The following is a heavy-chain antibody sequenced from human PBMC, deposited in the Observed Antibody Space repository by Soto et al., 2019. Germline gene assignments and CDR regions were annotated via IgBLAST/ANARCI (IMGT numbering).Heavy chain of an antibody. Sequence: PGGSLRLSCAASGFTFSSYGMHWVRQAPGKGLEWVAVISYDGSNKYYADSVKGRFTISRDNSKNTLYLQMNSLRAEDTAVYYCAKDSYYDFWSGYSRAYGMDVWGQGTTVTVSS. V-gene: IGHV3-30*18. D-gene: IGHD3-3*01. CDR3: AKDSYYDFWSGYSRAYGMDV. J-gene: IGHJ6*02. CDR2: ISYDGSNK. CDR1: GFTFSSYG.